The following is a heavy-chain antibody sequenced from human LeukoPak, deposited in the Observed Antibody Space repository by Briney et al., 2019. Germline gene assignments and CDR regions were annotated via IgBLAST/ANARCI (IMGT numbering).Heavy chain of an antibody. CDR2: LIPIYGSA. CDR3: AGFFYDNSGDAFDI. V-gene: IGHV1-69*13. D-gene: IGHD3-22*01. CDR1: GGSFTFTSHA. J-gene: IGHJ3*02. Sequence: ASVKVSCKASGGSFTFTSHAISWVRQAPGQGLEWMGGLIPIYGSANYAQKFQGRVTITSDESTRTVFMELSSLRPEDSAVYYCAGFFYDNSGDAFDIWGQGTMVTVSS.